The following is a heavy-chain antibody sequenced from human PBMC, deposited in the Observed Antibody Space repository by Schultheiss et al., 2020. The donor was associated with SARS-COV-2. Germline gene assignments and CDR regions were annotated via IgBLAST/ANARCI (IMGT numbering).Heavy chain of an antibody. Sequence: SVKVSCKASGGTFSSYAISWVRQAPGRGLEWMGGFIPLFGTTNHALKFKGRVTVSADTSTSTVYMELTSLTSDDTAVYYCARDNYDSFFGMDVWGQGTTVTVSS. CDR1: GGTFSSYA. CDR3: ARDNYDSFFGMDV. D-gene: IGHD3-16*01. CDR2: FIPLFGTT. V-gene: IGHV1-69*06. J-gene: IGHJ6*02.